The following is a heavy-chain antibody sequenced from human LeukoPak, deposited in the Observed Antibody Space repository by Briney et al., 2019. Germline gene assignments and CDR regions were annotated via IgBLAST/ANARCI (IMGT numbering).Heavy chain of an antibody. V-gene: IGHV4-59*01. CDR3: ARSGYIYGADAFDI. CDR2: LSHSGYT. J-gene: IGHJ3*02. Sequence: PSETLSLTCTGSGGSISRYYWRWIRQPPGKGREGIGYLSHSGYTTYHPSLRGRVTMSVDTSKNYLSLKLTSMTAADAALYFCARSGYIYGADAFDILGQGTMVSVSS. CDR1: GGSISRYY. D-gene: IGHD5-18*01.